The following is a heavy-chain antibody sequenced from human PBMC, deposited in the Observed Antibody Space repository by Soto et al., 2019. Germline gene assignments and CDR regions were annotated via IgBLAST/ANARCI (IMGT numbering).Heavy chain of an antibody. CDR3: ARDNSNYVWGDYYYYYGMDV. J-gene: IGHJ6*02. D-gene: IGHD3-16*01. V-gene: IGHV4-31*03. Sequence: QVQLQESGPGLVKPSQTLSLTCTVSGGSISSGGYYWSWIRQHPGKGLEWIGYIYYSGSTYYNPSLKSRVIIPVDTSMNQFSLKMSSVTAADTAVYYCARDNSNYVWGDYYYYYGMDVWGQGTTVTVSS. CDR1: GGSISSGGYY. CDR2: IYYSGST.